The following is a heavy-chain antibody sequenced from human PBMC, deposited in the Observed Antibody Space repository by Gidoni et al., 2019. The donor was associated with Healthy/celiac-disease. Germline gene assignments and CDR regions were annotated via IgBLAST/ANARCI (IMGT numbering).Heavy chain of an antibody. V-gene: IGHV1-69*01. CDR3: ARGAGYSSSWAPLFDY. D-gene: IGHD6-13*01. CDR1: GGTFSRYA. CDR2: IIPSLGTA. Sequence: QVQLVQSGAEVKKPGSSVKVSCKASGGTFSRYAISWVRQAPGQGLEWMGGIIPSLGTANYAQKFKGRVTITADESTSTAYMELSSLRSEDTAVYYCARGAGYSSSWAPLFDYWGQGTLVTVSS. J-gene: IGHJ4*02.